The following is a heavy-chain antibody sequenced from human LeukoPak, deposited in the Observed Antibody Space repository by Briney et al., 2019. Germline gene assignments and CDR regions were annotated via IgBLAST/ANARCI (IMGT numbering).Heavy chain of an antibody. V-gene: IGHV3-64*01. Sequence: PGESLRLSCAAAGFTFSSYAMHWVRQAPGKGLEYVSAISSNGGSTYYANSVKGRFTISRDNSKNTLYLQMGSLRAEDMAVYYCARSGAWWELLGLHYWAQGTLVTVSS. CDR1: GFTFSSYA. J-gene: IGHJ4*02. CDR2: ISSNGGST. CDR3: ARSGAWWELLGLHY. D-gene: IGHD1-26*01.